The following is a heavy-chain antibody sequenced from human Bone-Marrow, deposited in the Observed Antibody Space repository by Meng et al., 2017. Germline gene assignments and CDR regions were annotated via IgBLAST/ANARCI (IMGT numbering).Heavy chain of an antibody. CDR1: GYTFTGYY. V-gene: IGHV1-2*06. D-gene: IGHD6-19*01. CDR2: INPNSGGT. J-gene: IGHJ2*01. Sequence: ASVKVSCKASGYTFTGYYMHWVRQAPGQGLEWMGRINPNSGGTNYAQKFQGRVTMTRDTSISTAYMELSRLRSDDTAVYYCARDSEEVAVAGTGGWYFDLWGRGTLVTVSS. CDR3: ARDSEEVAVAGTGGWYFDL.